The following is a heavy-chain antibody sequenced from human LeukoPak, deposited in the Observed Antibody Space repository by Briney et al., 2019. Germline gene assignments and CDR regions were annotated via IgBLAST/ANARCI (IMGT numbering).Heavy chain of an antibody. J-gene: IGHJ4*02. D-gene: IGHD6-13*01. CDR3: AGIAGAGNRRLNY. CDR1: GYTFTSYD. Sequence: ASVKVSCKASGYTFTSYDINWVRQATGQGLEWMGWMNPNSGNTGYAQKFQGRITMTRNTSISTAYMELSSLTYEDTSVYYCAGIAGAGNRRLNYWGQGTLVTVSS. V-gene: IGHV1-8*01. CDR2: MNPNSGNT.